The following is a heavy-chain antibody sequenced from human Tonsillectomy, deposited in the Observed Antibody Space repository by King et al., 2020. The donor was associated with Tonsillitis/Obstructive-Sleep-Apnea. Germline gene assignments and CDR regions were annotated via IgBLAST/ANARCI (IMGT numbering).Heavy chain of an antibody. D-gene: IGHD5-12*01. Sequence: VQLQQWGAGLLKPSETLSLTCAVYGGSFSGYYWSWIRQPPGEGLEWIGEINHSGSSNYNPSPKSRVTISVDTSNNQFSLKLSSVTAADTAVYYCAREMSGYGLDAFDIWGHGTMVTVSS. J-gene: IGHJ3*02. CDR1: GGSFSGYY. CDR3: AREMSGYGLDAFDI. V-gene: IGHV4-34*01. CDR2: INHSGSS.